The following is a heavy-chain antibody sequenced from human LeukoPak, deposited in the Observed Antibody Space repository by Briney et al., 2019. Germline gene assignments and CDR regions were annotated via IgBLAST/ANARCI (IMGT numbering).Heavy chain of an antibody. D-gene: IGHD3-3*01. Sequence: GGALRLSFVASGFTFSDSAVSGVRHSPGGGLKGVSPISDTGGRTYSAHSVQGRFTTTRENSRNTVNLHMNSLRAGDTARYYCAKGGQDFVFWRLDLWGQGILVIVSS. CDR2: ISDTGGRT. J-gene: IGHJ5*02. CDR1: GFTFSDSA. CDR3: AKGGQDFVFWRLDL. V-gene: IGHV3-23*01.